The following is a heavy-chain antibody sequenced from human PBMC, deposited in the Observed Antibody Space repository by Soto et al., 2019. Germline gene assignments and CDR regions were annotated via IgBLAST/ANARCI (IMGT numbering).Heavy chain of an antibody. CDR2: ISYHGRNK. CDR1: GFTFSGYG. J-gene: IGHJ4*02. Sequence: PGGSLRLSCAASGFTFSGYGMHWVRQAPGKGLEWVAVISYHGRNKYYVDSVKGRFTISRDDSKNTLYLQMDSVRAEDTAVYYCVKDGSLEVPDVPLEEYYFDHWRQGTLVTVSS. CDR3: VKDGSLEVPDVPLEEYYFDH. D-gene: IGHD3-3*01. V-gene: IGHV3-30*18.